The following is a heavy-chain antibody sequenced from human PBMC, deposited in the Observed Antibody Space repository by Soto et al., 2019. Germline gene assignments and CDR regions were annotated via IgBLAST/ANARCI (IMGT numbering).Heavy chain of an antibody. CDR3: ARERVLGSRAGLPYYYYGMDV. D-gene: IGHD5-18*01. V-gene: IGHV4-31*03. Sequence: PSETLSLTCTVYGGSISSGGYYWSWIRQHPGKGLEWIGYIYYSGSTYYNPSLKSRVTISVDTSKNQFSLKLSSVTAADTAVYYCARERVLGSRAGLPYYYYGMDVWGQGTTVTVSS. CDR1: GGSISSGGYY. CDR2: IYYSGST. J-gene: IGHJ6*02.